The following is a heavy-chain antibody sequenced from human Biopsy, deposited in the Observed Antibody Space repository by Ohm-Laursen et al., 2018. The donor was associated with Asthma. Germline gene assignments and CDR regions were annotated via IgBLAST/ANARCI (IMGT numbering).Heavy chain of an antibody. CDR2: IYSGGTS. CDR1: GFTVSRDH. V-gene: IGHV3-53*01. Sequence: SLRLSCAASGFTVSRDHMFWVRQAPGKGLERVPVIYSGGTSDTADSVRGRFTISREFYKNTLYLQMDSLRAEDTAVYYCARGDSSGWSHYYFDYWGQGTLVTVSS. D-gene: IGHD6-19*01. J-gene: IGHJ4*02. CDR3: ARGDSSGWSHYYFDY.